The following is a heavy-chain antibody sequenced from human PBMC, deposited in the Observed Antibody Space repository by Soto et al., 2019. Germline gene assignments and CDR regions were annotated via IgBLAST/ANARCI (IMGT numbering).Heavy chain of an antibody. CDR1: GYTFTRYG. CDR2: ISAYNGNT. J-gene: IGHJ4*02. D-gene: IGHD6-19*01. Sequence: QVQLVQSGAEVKKPGASVKVSCQASGYTFTRYGFSWVRQAPGQRLEWLGWISAYNGNTYYAQKFQGRVTLTTDTSTSTAFMELRGMRSADTAVDYCEREPPRGIPVADSRASGVDYWGQGTLVTVSS. CDR3: EREPPRGIPVADSRASGVDY. V-gene: IGHV1-18*04.